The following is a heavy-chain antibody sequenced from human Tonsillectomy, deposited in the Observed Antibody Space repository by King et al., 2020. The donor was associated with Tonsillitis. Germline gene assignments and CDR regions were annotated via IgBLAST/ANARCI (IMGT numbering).Heavy chain of an antibody. V-gene: IGHV3-23*04. CDR2: IGRTTVYV. D-gene: IGHD4-11*01. Sequence: VQLVESGGGLVQPGESLRLAGAASGLTFRSYTMTWVRQASGKGLEWFSVIGRTTVYVQFAVSLKGRVTVSRDNSKNTLYLQMNSLSVDDTAIYYCAKKVITTSSGGFDYWGQGALVTVSS. CDR3: AKKVITTSSGGFDY. J-gene: IGHJ4*02. CDR1: GLTFRSYT.